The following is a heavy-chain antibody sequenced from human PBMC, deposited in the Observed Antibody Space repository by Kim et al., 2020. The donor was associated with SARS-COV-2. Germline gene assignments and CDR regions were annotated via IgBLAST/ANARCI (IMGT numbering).Heavy chain of an antibody. D-gene: IGHD2-2*01. CDR1: GFTFSSYA. V-gene: IGHV3-30*04. J-gene: IGHJ4*02. CDR3: ARDRAAALDY. CDR2: ISYDGSNK. Sequence: GGSLRLSCAASGFTFSSYAMHWVRQAPGKGLEWVTVISYDGSNKYYADSVKGRFTISRDNSKNTLYLQMNSLRAEDTAVYYCARDRAAALDYWGQGTLVTVSS.